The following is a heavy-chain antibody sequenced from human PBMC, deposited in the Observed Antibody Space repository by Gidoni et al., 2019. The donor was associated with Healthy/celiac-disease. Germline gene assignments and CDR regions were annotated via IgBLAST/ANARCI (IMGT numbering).Heavy chain of an antibody. CDR1: GFTFSSYA. D-gene: IGHD2-15*01. J-gene: IGHJ4*02. V-gene: IGHV3-23*01. CDR3: AKANCSGGSCYL. CDR2: ISGSGGST. Sequence: EVQLLDSGGVLVQPGGSLRLSCAASGFTFSSYAMSWVRQAPGKGREWVSAISGSGGSTYYADSVKGRFTISRDNSKNTLYLQMNSLRAEDTAVYYCAKANCSGGSCYLWGQGTLVTVSS.